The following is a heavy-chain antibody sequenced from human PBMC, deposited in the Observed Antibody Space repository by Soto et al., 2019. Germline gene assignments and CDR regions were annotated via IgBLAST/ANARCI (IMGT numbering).Heavy chain of an antibody. CDR1: GFTFSSYS. Sequence: GGSLRLSCAASGFTFSSYSMNWVRQAPGKGLEWVSSISSSSSYIYYADSVKGRFTISRDNAKNSLYLQMNSLRAEDTAVYYCARERLYCSGGSCSAFDIWGQGTMVTVSS. CDR3: ARERLYCSGGSCSAFDI. CDR2: ISSSSSYI. D-gene: IGHD2-15*01. J-gene: IGHJ3*02. V-gene: IGHV3-21*01.